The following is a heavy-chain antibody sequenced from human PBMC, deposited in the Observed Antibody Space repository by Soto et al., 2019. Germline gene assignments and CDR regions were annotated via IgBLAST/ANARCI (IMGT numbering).Heavy chain of an antibody. J-gene: IGHJ5*02. CDR1: GGSINNYW. CDR3: ARGDRYSGSFSDYFDP. V-gene: IGHV4-4*07. Sequence: SETLSLTCTVSGGSINNYWWSWIRQAADKRLEWIGRLHSTGATNYNPSLKSRASISMDKSRNQFSVRLTSVTAADTAVYFCARGDRYSGSFSDYFDPWGQGTLVTVSS. D-gene: IGHD1-26*01. CDR2: LHSTGAT.